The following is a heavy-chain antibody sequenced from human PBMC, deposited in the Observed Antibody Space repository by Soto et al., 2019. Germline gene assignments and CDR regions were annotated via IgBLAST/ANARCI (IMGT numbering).Heavy chain of an antibody. D-gene: IGHD3-22*01. J-gene: IGHJ5*02. V-gene: IGHV3-33*01. Sequence: GGSLRLSCAASGFTFSSYGMHWVRQAPGKGLEWVAVIWYDGSNKYYADSVKGRFTISRDNSKNTLYLQMNSLRAEDTAVYYCARDREYYDSSGYYYPNNWFDPWGQGTLVTVSS. CDR3: ARDREYYDSSGYYYPNNWFDP. CDR2: IWYDGSNK. CDR1: GFTFSSYG.